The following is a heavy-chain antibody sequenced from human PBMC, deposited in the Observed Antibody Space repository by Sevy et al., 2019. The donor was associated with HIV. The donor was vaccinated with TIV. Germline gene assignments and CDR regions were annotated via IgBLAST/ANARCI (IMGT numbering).Heavy chain of an antibody. CDR2: IYTTDSDA. D-gene: IGHD6-19*01. Sequence: GESLKISCKASGYSFTSSWIGWVRQMPGKGLEWMGIIYTTDSDARYCPSFEGQVTISVDKSISTAYLQWSSRKASDTAMYYCARRGASGGWYHFDYWGQGTLVTVSS. CDR3: ARRGASGGWYHFDY. CDR1: GYSFTSSW. V-gene: IGHV5-51*01. J-gene: IGHJ4*02.